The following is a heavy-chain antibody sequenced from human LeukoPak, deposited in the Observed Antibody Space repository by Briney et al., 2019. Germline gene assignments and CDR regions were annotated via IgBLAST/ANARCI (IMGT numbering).Heavy chain of an antibody. V-gene: IGHV3-43*01. CDR2: ISWDGGST. J-gene: IGHJ3*01. CDR3: AKDIKYGSGSYYPSH. D-gene: IGHD3-10*01. Sequence: GGSLRLSRAASGFTFDDYTMHWVRQAPGKGLEWVSLISWDGGSTYYADSVKGRFTISRDNSKNSLYLQMSSLRTEDTALYYCAKDIKYGSGSYYPSHWGQGTMVTVSS. CDR1: GFTFDDYT.